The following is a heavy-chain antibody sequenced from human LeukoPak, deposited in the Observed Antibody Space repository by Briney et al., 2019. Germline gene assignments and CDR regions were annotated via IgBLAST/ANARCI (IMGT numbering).Heavy chain of an antibody. D-gene: IGHD6-19*01. CDR1: GGSISSSSYY. J-gene: IGHJ4*02. V-gene: IGHV4-39*07. CDR2: IYYSGST. CDR3: ASEGEQWLDFDY. Sequence: SETLSLTCTVSGGSISSSSYYWGWLRQPPGKGLEWIGSIYYSGSTYYNPSLKSRVTISVDTSKNQFSLKLSSVTAADTAVYYCASEGEQWLDFDYWGQGTLVTVSS.